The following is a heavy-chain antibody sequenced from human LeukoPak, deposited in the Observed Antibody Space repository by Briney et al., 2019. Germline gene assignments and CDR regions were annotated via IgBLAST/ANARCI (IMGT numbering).Heavy chain of an antibody. J-gene: IGHJ4*02. CDR2: INHSGST. D-gene: IGHD3-16*01. V-gene: IGHV4-34*01. Sequence: SETLSLTCAVYGGSFSGYYWSWIRQPPGKGLEWIGEINHSGSTNYNPSLKSRVTISVDTSKNQSSLKLSSVTAADTAVYYCARGLGLDDYWGQGTLVTVSS. CDR3: ARGLGLDDY. CDR1: GGSFSGYY.